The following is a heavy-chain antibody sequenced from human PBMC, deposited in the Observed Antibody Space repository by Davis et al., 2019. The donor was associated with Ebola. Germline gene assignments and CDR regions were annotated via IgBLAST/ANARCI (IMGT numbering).Heavy chain of an antibody. V-gene: IGHV3-30-3*01. D-gene: IGHD6-6*01. Sequence: PGGSLRPSCAASGFTFSSYAMHWVRQAPGKGLEWVAVISYDGSNKYYADSVKGRFTISRDNSKNTLYLQMNSLRAEDTAVYYCAKDIWGGIAARGAGMDVWGQGTTVTVSS. CDR3: AKDIWGGIAARGAGMDV. CDR2: ISYDGSNK. CDR1: GFTFSSYA. J-gene: IGHJ6*02.